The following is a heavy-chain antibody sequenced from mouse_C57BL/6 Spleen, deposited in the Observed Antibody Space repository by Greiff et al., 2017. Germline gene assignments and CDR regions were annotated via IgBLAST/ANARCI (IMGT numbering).Heavy chain of an antibody. CDR2: FNPSSGYT. V-gene: IGHV1-7*01. D-gene: IGHD5-1*01. J-gene: IGHJ4*01. Sequence: QVQLQQSGAELAKPGASVKLSCKASGYTFTSYWMHWVKQRHGQGLAWIGYFNPSSGYTKYNQKFKDKATLTADKYSSTAYMQLSSLTYEDSEVYCCARDREYNSMDYWGQGTSVTVSS. CDR1: GYTFTSYW. CDR3: ARDREYNSMDY.